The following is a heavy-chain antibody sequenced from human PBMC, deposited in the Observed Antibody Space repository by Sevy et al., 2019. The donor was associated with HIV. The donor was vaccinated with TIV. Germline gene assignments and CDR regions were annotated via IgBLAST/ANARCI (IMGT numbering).Heavy chain of an antibody. V-gene: IGHV4-38-2*01. CDR1: DYSISSGFY. D-gene: IGHD6-6*01. CDR2: VSHSGST. CDR3: ARSSSSSSS. Sequence: SETLSLTCAVSDYSISSGFYWGWVRQPPGKGLEWIGSVSHSGSTFYSPSLKSRIIISIDTSKNQFSLQLSSVTAADTAKYFCARSSSSSSSWGQGILVTVSS. J-gene: IGHJ5*02.